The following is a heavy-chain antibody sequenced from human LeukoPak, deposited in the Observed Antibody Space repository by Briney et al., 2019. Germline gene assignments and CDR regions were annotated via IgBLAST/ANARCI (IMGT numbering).Heavy chain of an antibody. V-gene: IGHV3-23*01. CDR1: GFTFSSYA. D-gene: IGHD3-9*01. CDR3: AKDPPYDILTGYSNVFDY. Sequence: GGSLRLSCAASGFTFSSYAMSWVRQAPGKGLEWVSAISGSGGSTYYADSVKGRFTISRDNSKNTLYLQMNSLRAEDTAVYYCAKDPPYDILTGYSNVFDYWGQGNLVTVSS. CDR2: ISGSGGST. J-gene: IGHJ4*02.